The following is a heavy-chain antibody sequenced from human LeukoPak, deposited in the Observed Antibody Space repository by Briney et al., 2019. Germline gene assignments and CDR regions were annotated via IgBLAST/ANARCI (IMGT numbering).Heavy chain of an antibody. D-gene: IGHD3-3*02. Sequence: GGSLRLSCAASGFTFSSYAMSWVRQAPGKGLEWVSAMSGSGGSTYYADSVKGRFTISRDNSKNTLYLQMNSLRAEDTAVYYCAKAGHFWSGYYYFDYWGQGTLVTVSS. CDR3: AKAGHFWSGYYYFDY. CDR2: MSGSGGST. CDR1: GFTFSSYA. V-gene: IGHV3-23*01. J-gene: IGHJ4*02.